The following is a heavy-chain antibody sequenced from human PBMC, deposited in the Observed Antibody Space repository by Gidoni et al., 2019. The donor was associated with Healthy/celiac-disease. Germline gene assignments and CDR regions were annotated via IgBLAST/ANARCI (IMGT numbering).Heavy chain of an antibody. CDR3: ARDSCSGGSCYSWFDP. CDR2: SSSSSSYI. CDR1: GFTFSSSS. V-gene: IGHV3-21*01. J-gene: IGHJ5*02. D-gene: IGHD2-15*01. Sequence: EVQLVESGGGLVKPGGSLRLSCAASGFTFSSSSMNWVRQAPGKGLGWVSSSSSSSSYIYYADSVKGRFTISRDNAKNSLYLQMNSLRAEDTAVYYCARDSCSGGSCYSWFDPWGQGTLVTVSS.